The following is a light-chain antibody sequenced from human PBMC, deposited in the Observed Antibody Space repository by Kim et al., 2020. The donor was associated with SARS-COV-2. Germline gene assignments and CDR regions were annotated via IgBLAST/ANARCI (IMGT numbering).Light chain of an antibody. V-gene: IGKV2D-29*01. J-gene: IGKJ1*01. CDR3: MQSIQLPPT. CDR2: GGS. CDR1: QSLLHADDTAY. Sequence: PASISCKSSQSLLHADDTAYLSCCLQRPGQPPQLLIYGGSNRLSGVPDRFRGSGSGTDFSLKISRVEAEDVGIYYCMQSIQLPPTFGQGTKVDIK.